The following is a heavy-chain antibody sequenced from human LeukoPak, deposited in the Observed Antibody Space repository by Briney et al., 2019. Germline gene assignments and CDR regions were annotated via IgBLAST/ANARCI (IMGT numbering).Heavy chain of an antibody. Sequence: ASVKVSCKASGYTFTSYGISWVRQAPGQGLEWMGWISAYNGNTNYAQKLQGRVTMTTDTSTSTAYMELRSLRSDDTAVYYCARVGVWYIVVVPAATDFDYWGQGTLVTVSS. V-gene: IGHV1-18*01. CDR3: ARVGVWYIVVVPAATDFDY. CDR1: GYTFTSYG. J-gene: IGHJ4*02. CDR2: ISAYNGNT. D-gene: IGHD2-2*01.